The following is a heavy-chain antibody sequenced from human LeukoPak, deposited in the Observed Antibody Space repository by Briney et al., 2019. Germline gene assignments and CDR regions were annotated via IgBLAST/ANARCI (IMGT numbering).Heavy chain of an antibody. J-gene: IGHJ4*02. CDR3: ARGVGGSYLFDY. CDR1: GFTFSSYD. V-gene: IGHV3-30*03. CDR2: ISSDENNK. Sequence: PTGGSLRLSCAASGFTFSSYDMHWVRQAPGKGLEWVSVISSDENNKYYADSVKGRFTISRDNSKNTLYLQMNSLRAEDTAVYYCARGVGGSYLFDYWGQGTLVTVSS. D-gene: IGHD1-26*01.